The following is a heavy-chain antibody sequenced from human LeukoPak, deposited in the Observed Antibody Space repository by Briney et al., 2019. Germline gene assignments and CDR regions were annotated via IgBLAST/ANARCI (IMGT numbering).Heavy chain of an antibody. CDR1: GGSISPYY. D-gene: IGHD6-19*01. V-gene: IGHV4-59*08. CDR3: ARHRGAVAATGFYWFDP. Sequence: SETLSLTCTVSGGSISPYYWSWIRQPPGKGLEWMGYIFYSGSTNYNPSLKSRVTISLDTSKNQFSLKLSSVTAADTAVYYCARHRGAVAATGFYWFDPWGQGTLVTVSS. CDR2: IFYSGST. J-gene: IGHJ5*02.